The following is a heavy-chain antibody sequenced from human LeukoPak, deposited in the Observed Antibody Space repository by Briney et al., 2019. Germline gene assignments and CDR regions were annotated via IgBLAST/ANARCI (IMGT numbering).Heavy chain of an antibody. Sequence: GGSLRLSCAASGFTFSGYAMSWVRQAPGKGLEWVSAISGSGGSTYYADSVKGRFTISRDNSKNTLYLQMNSLRAEDTAVYYCAKGYSGYDRLDYWGQGTLVTVSS. CDR1: GFTFSGYA. J-gene: IGHJ4*02. CDR2: ISGSGGST. CDR3: AKGYSGYDRLDY. D-gene: IGHD5-12*01. V-gene: IGHV3-23*01.